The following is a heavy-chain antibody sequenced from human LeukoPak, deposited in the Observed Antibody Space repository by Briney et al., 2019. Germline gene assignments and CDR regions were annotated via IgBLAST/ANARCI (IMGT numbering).Heavy chain of an antibody. J-gene: IGHJ6*03. CDR3: ARVYSSSSRYYYYYMDV. Sequence: GGSLRLSCAASGFTFSDYYMSWIRQAPGKGLEWVSYISSSGSTIYYADSVKGRFTISRDNAKNSLYLQLNSLRAEDTAVYYCARVYSSSSRYYYYYMDVWGKGTTVTVSS. CDR1: GFTFSDYY. V-gene: IGHV3-11*01. CDR2: ISSSGSTI. D-gene: IGHD6-6*01.